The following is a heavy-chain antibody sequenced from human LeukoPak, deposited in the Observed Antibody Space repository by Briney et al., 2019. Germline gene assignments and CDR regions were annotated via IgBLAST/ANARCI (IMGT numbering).Heavy chain of an antibody. D-gene: IGHD5-24*01. Sequence: GGSLRLSCTASGFTFDDYAMHWVRQPPGKGLEWVSGISWNGGSIGYADSVKGRFTVSRDNARNSLYLQTNSLRIDDTAVYYCAGGLLEAQGWLQWLGTVYSMDVWGQGTPVTVSS. J-gene: IGHJ6*02. CDR3: AGGLLEAQGWLQWLGTVYSMDV. CDR2: ISWNGGSI. V-gene: IGHV3-9*01. CDR1: GFTFDDYA.